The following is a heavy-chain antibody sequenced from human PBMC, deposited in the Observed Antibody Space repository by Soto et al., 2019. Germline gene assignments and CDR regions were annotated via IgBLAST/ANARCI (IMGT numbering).Heavy chain of an antibody. CDR3: ARGGSSWSVDN. V-gene: IGHV1-46*01. J-gene: IGHJ4*02. Sequence: ASAEVCCKASGYTITSYYMHWVRQAPGQGLEWMGIINPSGGSTSYAQKFQGRVTMTRDTSTSTVYMELSSLRSEDTAVYYCARGGSSWSVDNWGQGTQVTVSS. CDR2: INPSGGST. D-gene: IGHD6-13*01. CDR1: GYTITSYY.